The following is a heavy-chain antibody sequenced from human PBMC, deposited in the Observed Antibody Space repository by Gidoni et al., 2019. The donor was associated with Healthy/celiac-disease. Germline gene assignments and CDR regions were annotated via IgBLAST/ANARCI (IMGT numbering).Heavy chain of an antibody. CDR2: ISWNSGSI. CDR3: AKGGAYCGGDCYYYYGMDV. Sequence: EVQLVESGGGLVQPGRSLRLSCAASGFTFDAYAMPWVRQAPGKGLEWVSGISWNSGSIGYADSVKGRFTISRDNAKNSLYLQMNSLRAEDTALYYCAKGGAYCGGDCYYYYGMDVWGQGTTVTVSS. D-gene: IGHD2-21*01. V-gene: IGHV3-9*01. J-gene: IGHJ6*02. CDR1: GFTFDAYA.